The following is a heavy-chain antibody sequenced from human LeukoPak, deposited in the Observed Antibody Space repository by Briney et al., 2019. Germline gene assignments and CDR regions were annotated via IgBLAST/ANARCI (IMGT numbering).Heavy chain of an antibody. D-gene: IGHD6-19*01. CDR3: AADGDSSGSIWNY. J-gene: IGHJ4*02. CDR2: ITASGGDT. V-gene: IGHV3-23*01. CDR1: GFTFSSYA. Sequence: GGSLRLSCAASGFTFSSYAMSWVRQAPGKGLEWVSAITASGGDTYYADSVKGRFTISRDNSKNMPYLHMSGLRADASAIYYCAADGDSSGSIWNYGGQGTLVTVSS.